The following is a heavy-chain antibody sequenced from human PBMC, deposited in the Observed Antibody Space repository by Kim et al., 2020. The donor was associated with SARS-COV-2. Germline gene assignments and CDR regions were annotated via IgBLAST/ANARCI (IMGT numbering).Heavy chain of an antibody. Sequence: GGSLRLSCAASGFTFSRYAVSWVRQAPGKGLEWVSTVTTSDGRTDYANSVRGRFTISRDTLDLQMNSLRAEDTALYYCAKDSRGLGTYFDSWGPGTLAT. CDR2: VTTSDGRT. J-gene: IGHJ4*02. CDR1: GFTFSRYA. CDR3: AKDSRGLGTYFDS. D-gene: IGHD1-1*01. V-gene: IGHV3-23*01.